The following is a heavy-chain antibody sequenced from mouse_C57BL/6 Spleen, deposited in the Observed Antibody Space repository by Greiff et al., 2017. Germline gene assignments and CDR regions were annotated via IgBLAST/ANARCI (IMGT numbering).Heavy chain of an antibody. CDR3: ACQGDGYPYYYAMDY. V-gene: IGHV5-12*01. Sequence: EVQRVESGGGLVQPGGSLKLSCAASGFTFSDYYMYWVRQTPEKRLEWVAYISNGGGSTYYPDTVKGRFTISGDNAKNTLYLQMSRLKSEDTAMYYCACQGDGYPYYYAMDYWGQGTTVTVSS. D-gene: IGHD2-3*01. J-gene: IGHJ4*01. CDR1: GFTFSDYY. CDR2: ISNGGGST.